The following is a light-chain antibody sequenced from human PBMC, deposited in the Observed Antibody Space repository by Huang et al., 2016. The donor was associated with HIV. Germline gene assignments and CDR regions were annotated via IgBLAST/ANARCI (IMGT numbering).Light chain of an antibody. CDR1: QSITTY. CDR3: QQSYNLPYT. V-gene: IGKV1-39*01. J-gene: IGKJ2*01. Sequence: DIQMTQSPPSLSASLGDRVTITCRASQSITTYLNWYRHKPGEAPELLIHATSTLQNGVPSSFSGGGSGTDFTLTITNLQPEDVASYYCQQSYNLPYTFGRGTKVDIK. CDR2: ATS.